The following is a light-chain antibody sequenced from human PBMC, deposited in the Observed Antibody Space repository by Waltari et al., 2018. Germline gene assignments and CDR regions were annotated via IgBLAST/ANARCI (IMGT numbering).Light chain of an antibody. CDR3: QQYSDLWT. CDR2: NTY. CDR1: QSVDTS. Sequence: EILMTQSPATLSFSPRETATLSCRASQSVDTSLAWYQQKPGQAPKLLVHNTYFRATGIPDRFSGSGSRTEFTLNINSLEPEDVGVYYCQQYSDLWTFGQGTKVEIK. V-gene: IGKV3-11*01. J-gene: IGKJ1*01.